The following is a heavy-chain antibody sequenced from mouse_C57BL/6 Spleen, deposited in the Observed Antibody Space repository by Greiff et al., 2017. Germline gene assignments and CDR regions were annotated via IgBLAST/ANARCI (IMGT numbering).Heavy chain of an antibody. V-gene: IGHV5-17*01. CDR1: GFTFSGYG. CDR3: ARDDYDGYYFDY. CDR2: ISRGSSTI. D-gene: IGHD2-4*01. J-gene: IGHJ2*01. Sequence: EVQVVESGGGLVKPGGSLKLSCAASGFTFSGYGMHWVRQAPEKGLEWVAYISRGSSTIYYADTVKGRFTLSRDNAKNTLFLQMTSLRSEDTAMYYCARDDYDGYYFDYWGQGTTLTVSS.